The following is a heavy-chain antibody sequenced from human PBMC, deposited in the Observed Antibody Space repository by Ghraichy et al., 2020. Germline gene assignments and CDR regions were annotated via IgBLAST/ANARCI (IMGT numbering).Heavy chain of an antibody. D-gene: IGHD4-23*01. Sequence: GESLNISCAASGFTFSDDAMTWVRQAPGKGLEWVSGFSSSGSTYYADSVKGRFTISRDNSKNTMYLQMNSLRAEDTAVYYCSKGFRGNSGFHSWGQGTLVTVSS. V-gene: IGHV3-23*01. CDR2: FSSSGST. CDR1: GFTFSDDA. J-gene: IGHJ4*02. CDR3: SKGFRGNSGFHS.